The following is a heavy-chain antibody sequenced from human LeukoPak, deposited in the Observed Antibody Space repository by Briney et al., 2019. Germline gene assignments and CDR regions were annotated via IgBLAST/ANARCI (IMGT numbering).Heavy chain of an antibody. D-gene: IGHD2-15*01. CDR3: ARGAGGYCSGGSCYSGEPPLDY. CDR1: GGTFSSYA. CDR2: IIPILGIA. V-gene: IGHV1-69*04. Sequence: GASVKVSCKASGGTFSSYAISWVRQAPGQGLEWMGRIIPILGIANYAQKFQGRVTITADESTSTAYMELSSLRSEDTAVYYCARGAGGYCSGGSCYSGEPPLDYWGQGTLVTVSS. J-gene: IGHJ4*02.